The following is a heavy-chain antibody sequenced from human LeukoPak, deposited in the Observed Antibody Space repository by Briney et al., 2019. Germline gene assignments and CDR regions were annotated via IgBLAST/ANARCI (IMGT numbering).Heavy chain of an antibody. CDR1: GFTFSDYY. Sequence: GGSLRLSCAASGFTFSDYYMSWIRQAPGKGLEWVSYISSSGSTIYYADSVKGRFTISRDNAKNSLYLQMNSLRAEDTAVYYCAREYCGGDCYSIDHWGQGTLVTVSS. CDR3: AREYCGGDCYSIDH. D-gene: IGHD2-21*02. CDR2: ISSSGSTI. V-gene: IGHV3-11*01. J-gene: IGHJ4*02.